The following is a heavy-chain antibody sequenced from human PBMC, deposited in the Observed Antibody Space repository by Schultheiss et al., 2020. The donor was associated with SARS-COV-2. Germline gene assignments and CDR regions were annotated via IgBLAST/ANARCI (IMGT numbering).Heavy chain of an antibody. CDR3: ASTDYGSGSYYIPDYYYMDV. CDR1: GGSFSGYY. V-gene: IGHV4-34*01. J-gene: IGHJ6*03. CDR2: INHSGST. D-gene: IGHD3-10*01. Sequence: GSLRLSCAVYGGSFSGYYWSWIRQPPGKGLEWIGEINHSGSTNYNPSLKSRVTISVDTSKNQYSLKLSSVTAADTAVYYCASTDYGSGSYYIPDYYYMDVWGKGTTVTVSS.